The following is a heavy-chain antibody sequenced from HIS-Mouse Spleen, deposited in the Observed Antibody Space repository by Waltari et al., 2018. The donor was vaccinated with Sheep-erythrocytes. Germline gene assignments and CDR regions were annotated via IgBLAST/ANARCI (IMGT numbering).Heavy chain of an antibody. V-gene: IGHV3-9*01. Sequence: EVQLVEAGGGLVQPGRSLRLSCAASGVGIDEYALHSVRKASGKGLEWVSGISWNSGSIGYADYVKGRFTISRDNAKNSLYLQMNSLRAEDTALYYCAKDISRNIVVVPAAVGDYWGQGTLVTVSS. CDR2: ISWNSGSI. CDR3: AKDISRNIVVVPAAVGDY. D-gene: IGHD2-2*01. CDR1: GVGIDEYA. J-gene: IGHJ4*02.